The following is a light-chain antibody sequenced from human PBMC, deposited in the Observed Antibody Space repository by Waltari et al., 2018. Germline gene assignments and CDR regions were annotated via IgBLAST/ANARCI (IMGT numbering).Light chain of an antibody. CDR1: QDITNY. CDR3: QQYDSLPQI. V-gene: IGKV1-33*01. J-gene: IGKJ3*01. CDR2: DAS. Sequence: DIQMTQSPSSLSASVGDRVTITCQASQDITNYLNWYQQKPGKAPKLLIYDASNLETGVPSRFSGSGSWTDFTFTISSLQPEDIATYYCQQYDSLPQIFGPGTKVDIK.